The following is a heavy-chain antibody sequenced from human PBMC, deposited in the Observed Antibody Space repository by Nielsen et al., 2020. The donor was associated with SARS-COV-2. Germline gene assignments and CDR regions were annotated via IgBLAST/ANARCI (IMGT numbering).Heavy chain of an antibody. J-gene: IGHJ4*02. D-gene: IGHD2-2*01. V-gene: IGHV3-7*01. Sequence: GESLKISCAASGFTFSSYWMSWVRQAPGKGLEWVANIKQDGSKKYYVDSVKGRFTISRDNAKNSLYLQMNSLRAEDTAVYYCARALGCSSTSCQIDYWGQGTLVTVSS. CDR2: IKQDGSKK. CDR3: ARALGCSSTSCQIDY. CDR1: GFTFSSYW.